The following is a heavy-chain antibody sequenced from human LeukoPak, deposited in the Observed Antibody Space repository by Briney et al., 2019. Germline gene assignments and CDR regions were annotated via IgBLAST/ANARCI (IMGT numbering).Heavy chain of an antibody. CDR3: ARGNTAMVT. CDR1: GFTFSSYG. V-gene: IGHV3-33*01. CDR2: ICSDGSNK. Sequence: GGSLRLSCAASGFTFSSYGMHGVGQAQGKGLEWVAVICSDGSNKYYAHSVKCRFTISRDHSQKTLYLKMNSLRAEDTAVYYCARGNTAMVTWGQGTLVTVSS. D-gene: IGHD5-18*01. J-gene: IGHJ4*02.